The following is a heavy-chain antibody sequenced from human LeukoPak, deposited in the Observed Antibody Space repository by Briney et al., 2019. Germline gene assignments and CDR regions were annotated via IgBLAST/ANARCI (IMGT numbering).Heavy chain of an antibody. J-gene: IGHJ4*02. CDR1: GFTFSDYY. D-gene: IGHD3-22*01. CDR2: ISSSGSTI. CDR3: ARARGYYDLGAAFDY. Sequence: GGSLRLSCAASGFTFSDYYMSWIRQAPGKGLEWVSYISSSGSTIYYADSVKGRFTISRDNAKNSLYLQMNSLRAEDTAAYYCARARGYYDLGAAFDYWGQGTLVTVSS. V-gene: IGHV3-11*04.